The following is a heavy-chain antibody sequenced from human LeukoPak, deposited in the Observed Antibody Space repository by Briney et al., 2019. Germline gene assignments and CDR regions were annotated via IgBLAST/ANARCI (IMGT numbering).Heavy chain of an antibody. CDR1: GGSISSSSYY. V-gene: IGHV4-39*01. CDR3: ASFFSGTLKYYYYMDV. Sequence: SETLSLTCTVSGGSISSSSYYWGWIRQPPGKGLEWIGSIYYSGSTYYNPSLKSRVTISVGTSKNQFSLKLSSVTAADTVVYYCASFFSGTLKYYYYMDVWGKGTTVTVSS. J-gene: IGHJ6*03. D-gene: IGHD5-12*01. CDR2: IYYSGST.